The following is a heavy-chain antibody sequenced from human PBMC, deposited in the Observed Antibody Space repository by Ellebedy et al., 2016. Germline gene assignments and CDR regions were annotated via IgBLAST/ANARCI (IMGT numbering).Heavy chain of an antibody. J-gene: IGHJ4*02. CDR3: AKTSGWGYGEN. CDR1: SYTSTTFS. CDR2: VNTFSGNT. D-gene: IGHD3-10*01. V-gene: IGHV1-18*04. Sequence: ASVKVSXKASSYTSTTFSITWVRQVPGQGLEWMGFVNTFSGNTKFAQKFQGRVSMTTDSSTHTAYMDLRSLRSDDTAMYYCAKTSGWGYGENWGQGTLVTVSS.